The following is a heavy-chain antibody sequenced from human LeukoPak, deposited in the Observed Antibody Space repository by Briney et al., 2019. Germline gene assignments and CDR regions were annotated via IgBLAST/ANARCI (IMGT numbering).Heavy chain of an antibody. J-gene: IGHJ4*02. V-gene: IGHV1-2*02. Sequence: VASVKVSCKASGGTFSSYAISWVRQAPGQGLEWMGWINPNSGGTNYAQKFQGRVTMTRDTSISTAYMELSRLRSDDTAVYYCARDLQSSSGYYYVVGYWGQGTLVTVSS. CDR3: ARDLQSSSGYYYVVGY. CDR2: INPNSGGT. D-gene: IGHD3-22*01. CDR1: GGTFSSYA.